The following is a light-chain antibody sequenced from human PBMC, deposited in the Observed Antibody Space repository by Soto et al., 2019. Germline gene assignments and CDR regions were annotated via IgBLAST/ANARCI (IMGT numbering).Light chain of an antibody. CDR1: SSNIGNNY. V-gene: IGLV1-51*02. Sequence: QSVLTQPPSVSAAPGQKVTISCSGSSSNIGNNYVSWYQQLPGTAPKLLIYENNKRPSGIPDRFSGSKSGTSATLGITGLQTGDEADYICGAWDSSLSGVLFGAGTKLTVL. J-gene: IGLJ2*01. CDR2: ENN. CDR3: GAWDSSLSGVL.